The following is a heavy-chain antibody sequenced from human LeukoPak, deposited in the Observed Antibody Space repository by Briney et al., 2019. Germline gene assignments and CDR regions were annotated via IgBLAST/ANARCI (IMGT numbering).Heavy chain of an antibody. CDR2: IRYDGGNK. J-gene: IGHJ6*03. D-gene: IGHD5-12*01. CDR3: AKGGGYEAKYYYYYLDV. CDR1: GFTFSSYG. V-gene: IGHV3-30*02. Sequence: GGSLRLSCAASGFTFSSYGMHWVRQAPGKGLEWVAFIRYDGGNKYYADSVKGRFTISRDNSKNTLYPQMKSQRAEDTAVYYCAKGGGYEAKYYYYYLDVWGKGTTVTISS.